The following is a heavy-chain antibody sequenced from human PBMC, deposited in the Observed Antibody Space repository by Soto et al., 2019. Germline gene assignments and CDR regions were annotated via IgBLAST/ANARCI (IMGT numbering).Heavy chain of an antibody. Sequence: GESLKISCQGSGYTFSTSWIAWVRQMSGKGLEWMGFIYPGDSETRYNPSFQGQVTISADTSINTAYLQWSTLKASDTAMYFCARQGEYCSGDYCFTDFWGQGTLVTAPQ. CDR1: GYTFSTSW. CDR3: ARQGEYCSGDYCFTDF. V-gene: IGHV5-51*01. D-gene: IGHD2-21*01. J-gene: IGHJ4*02. CDR2: IYPGDSET.